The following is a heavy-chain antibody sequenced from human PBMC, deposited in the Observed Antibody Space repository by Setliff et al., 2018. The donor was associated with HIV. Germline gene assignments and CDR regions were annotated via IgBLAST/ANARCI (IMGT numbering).Heavy chain of an antibody. CDR2: IYHSGST. J-gene: IGHJ6*03. V-gene: IGHV4-38-2*01. Sequence: TETLSLTCAVSGSSISSGYYWGWIRQPPGKGLEWIGTIYHSGSTYYNPSLKSRVTISVDTSKNKFSLKLSSVTAADTAVYYCARGGATINYNYYYMDVWGKGTTVTVSS. CDR1: GSSISSGYY. D-gene: IGHD5-12*01. CDR3: ARGGATINYNYYYMDV.